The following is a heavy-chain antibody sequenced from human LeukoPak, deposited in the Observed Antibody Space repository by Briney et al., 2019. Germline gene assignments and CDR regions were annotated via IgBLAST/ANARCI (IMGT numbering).Heavy chain of an antibody. CDR3: AKDYDILTGYSAFDY. CDR2: INSDGSST. D-gene: IGHD3-9*01. CDR1: GFTFSSYW. V-gene: IGHV3-74*01. Sequence: GSLRLSCAASGFTFSSYWMHWVRQAPGKGLVWVSRINSDGSSTSYADSVKGRFTISRDNSKNTLYLQMNSLRAEDTAVYYCAKDYDILTGYSAFDYWGQGTLVTVSS. J-gene: IGHJ4*02.